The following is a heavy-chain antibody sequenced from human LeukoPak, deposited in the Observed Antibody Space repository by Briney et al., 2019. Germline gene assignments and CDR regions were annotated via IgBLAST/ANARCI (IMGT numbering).Heavy chain of an antibody. D-gene: IGHD3-22*01. CDR3: ARDPLGTRDGTHYYDSSGPIDY. V-gene: IGHV3-30-3*01. CDR1: GFTFSSYA. Sequence: GGSLRPSCAASGFTFSSYAMHWVRQAPGTGLERVAVISYDGSNKYYADSVKGRFTISRDNSKNTLYLQMNSLRAEDTAVYYCARDPLGTRDGTHYYDSSGPIDYWGQGTLVTVSS. CDR2: ISYDGSNK. J-gene: IGHJ4*02.